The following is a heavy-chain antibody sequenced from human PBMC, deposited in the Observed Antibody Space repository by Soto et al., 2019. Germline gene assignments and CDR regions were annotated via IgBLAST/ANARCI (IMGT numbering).Heavy chain of an antibody. V-gene: IGHV3-7*03. CDR1: GISTSSYW. J-gene: IGHJ4*02. CDR3: VTRYHRDY. D-gene: IGHD2-2*01. Sequence: PGGSLRLSCAASGISTSSYWMGWVRQAPGRGLEWVASIKKDGSEKYYMDSLKGRFTISRDNALNSLYLQMNSLRAEDTAVYFCVTRYHRDYWGPGTLVTVSS. CDR2: IKKDGSEK.